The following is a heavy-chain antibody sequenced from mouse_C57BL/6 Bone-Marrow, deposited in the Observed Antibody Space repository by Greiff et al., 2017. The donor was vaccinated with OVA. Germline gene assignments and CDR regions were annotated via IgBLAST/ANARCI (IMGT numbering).Heavy chain of an antibody. CDR1: GYTFTSYW. Sequence: VQLQQPGTEPVKPGASVKLSCKASGYTFTSYWVHWVKQRPGQGLEWIGNINPSNGGTNYNEKFKSKATLTVDKSSSTAYMQLSSLTSEDSAVYYCARSGFYYGSSYLAWFAYWGQGTLVTVSA. V-gene: IGHV1-53*01. J-gene: IGHJ3*01. CDR3: ARSGFYYGSSYLAWFAY. CDR2: INPSNGGT. D-gene: IGHD1-1*01.